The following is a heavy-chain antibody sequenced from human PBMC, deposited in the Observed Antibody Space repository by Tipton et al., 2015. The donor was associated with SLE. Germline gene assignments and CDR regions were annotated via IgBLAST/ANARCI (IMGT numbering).Heavy chain of an antibody. CDR1: GGSINSGYAY. V-gene: IGHV4-61*01. Sequence: PGLVKPSETLSLICTVSGGSINSGYAYWSWIRQPPGKGLEWIGNIYHGGTTNYNPSLKSRVTMSLDTSSHQFSLTLTSVTVADTAIYYCARDPRGYLLNAFDIWGRGTMVTVSS. J-gene: IGHJ3*02. CDR2: IYHGGTT. D-gene: IGHD2-2*01. CDR3: ARDPRGYLLNAFDI.